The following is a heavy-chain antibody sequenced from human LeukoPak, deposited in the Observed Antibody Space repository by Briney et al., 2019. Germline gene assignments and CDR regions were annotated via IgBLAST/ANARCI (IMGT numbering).Heavy chain of an antibody. CDR3: AKDLRRFLEWFTPAN. D-gene: IGHD3-3*01. J-gene: IGHJ4*02. Sequence: PGRSLRLSCAASGFTFDDYDMHWVRQAPGKGLEWVSLISWDGGSTYYADSVKGRFTISRDNSKNSLYLQMNSLRAEDTALYYCAKDLRRFLEWFTPANWGQGTLVTVSS. CDR1: GFTFDDYD. V-gene: IGHV3-43D*03. CDR2: ISWDGGST.